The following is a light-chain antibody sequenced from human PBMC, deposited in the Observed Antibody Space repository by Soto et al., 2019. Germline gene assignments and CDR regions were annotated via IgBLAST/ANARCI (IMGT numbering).Light chain of an antibody. CDR3: QQYYGGPIT. V-gene: IGKV4-1*01. Sequence: DIVMTQSPDSLSVSLGERATINCKSSQSLLSKSDNLNYLAWFQLRPGQPPKVLIYWASTRESGVPDRFGGSGSGTDFTLTIGSLRAEDVAIYYCQQYYGGPITFGQGTRLEIK. CDR2: WAS. CDR1: QSLLSKSDNLNY. J-gene: IGKJ5*01.